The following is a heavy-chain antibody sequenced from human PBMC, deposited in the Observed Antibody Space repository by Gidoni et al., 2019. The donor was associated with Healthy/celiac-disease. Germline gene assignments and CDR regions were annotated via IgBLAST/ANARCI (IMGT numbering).Heavy chain of an antibody. V-gene: IGHV1-69*01. J-gene: IGHJ4*02. CDR2: IISLFGTA. CDR1: GGTFSIYA. CDR3: ARLLTWIQQSRYYFDY. Sequence: KKPGSSVKVSCKASGGTFSIYAIRWVRQAPGQGLEWMGGIISLFGTATYAQKFQGSVTITADESTRTAYMELSSLRSEDTAVYYSARLLTWIQQSRYYFDYWGQGTLVTVSS. D-gene: IGHD5-18*01.